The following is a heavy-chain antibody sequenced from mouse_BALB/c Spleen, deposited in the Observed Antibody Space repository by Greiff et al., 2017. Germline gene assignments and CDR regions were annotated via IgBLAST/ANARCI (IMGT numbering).Heavy chain of an antibody. D-gene: IGHD1-1*01. Sequence: QVQLKESGAELVRPGSSVKISCKASGYAFSSYWMNWVKQRPGQGLEWIGQIYPGDGDTNYNGKFKGKATLTADKSSSTAYMQLSSLTSEDSAVYFCARQITPVVSYYFDYWGQGTTLTVSS. CDR2: IYPGDGDT. J-gene: IGHJ2*01. CDR1: GYAFSSYW. V-gene: IGHV1-80*01. CDR3: ARQITPVVSYYFDY.